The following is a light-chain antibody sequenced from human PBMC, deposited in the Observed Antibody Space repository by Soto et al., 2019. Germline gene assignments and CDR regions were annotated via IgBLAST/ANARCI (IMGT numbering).Light chain of an antibody. V-gene: IGLV2-11*01. CDR2: DVT. J-gene: IGLJ1*01. Sequence: QSALAQPRSVSGSPGQSVTISCTGSNSDVGAYKFVSWLQHNPGEAPKVMIYDVTQRPSGVPDRFSGTKSGNTASLTISGLQAEGEADYYCCSYAGSYTWVFGSGTKVTVL. CDR1: NSDVGAYKF. CDR3: CSYAGSYTWV.